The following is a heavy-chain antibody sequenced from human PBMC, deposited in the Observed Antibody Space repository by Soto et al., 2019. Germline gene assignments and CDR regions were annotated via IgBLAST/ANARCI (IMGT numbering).Heavy chain of an antibody. J-gene: IGHJ5*02. D-gene: IGHD4-17*01. CDR1: GGSISSGGYY. CDR2: IYYSWGT. V-gene: IGHV4-31*03. CDR3: ARDGDHDYGDYAGWFDP. Sequence: QVQLQESGPGLVKPSQTLSLTCTVSGGSISSGGYYWSWIRQHPGKGLERIGYIYYSWGTYYNPSLKSRVTISVDTSKNQFSLKPSSVTAADTAVYYGARDGDHDYGDYAGWFDPWGQGTLVTVSS.